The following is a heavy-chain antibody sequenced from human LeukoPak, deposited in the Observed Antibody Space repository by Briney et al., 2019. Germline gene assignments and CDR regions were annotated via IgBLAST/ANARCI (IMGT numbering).Heavy chain of an antibody. V-gene: IGHV3-64*01. CDR2: ISSDGGRT. CDR3: ARVRAGLYDSSGYFLDY. J-gene: IGHJ4*02. D-gene: IGHD3-22*01. Sequence: GGSLRLSCAASGFTFSSNGMHWVRQAPGKGLEYVSAISSDGGRTYYANSVKGRFTISRDNSKNTLYLQMGSLRAEDMAVYYCARVRAGLYDSSGYFLDYWAQGTLITVSS. CDR1: GFTFSSNG.